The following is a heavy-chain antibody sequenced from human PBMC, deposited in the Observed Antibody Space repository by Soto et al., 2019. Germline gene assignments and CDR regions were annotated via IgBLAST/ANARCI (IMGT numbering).Heavy chain of an antibody. CDR3: ARGPYDFWSGDPDYYYYYMDV. CDR2: IYYSGSA. J-gene: IGHJ6*03. V-gene: IGHV4-59*08. Sequence: ASETLSLTCTVSGGSISSYYWSWIRQPPGKGLEWIGYIYYSGSANYNPSLKSRVTISVDTSKNQFSLKLSSVTAADTAVYYCARGPYDFWSGDPDYYYYYMDVWGKGTTVTVSS. CDR1: GGSISSYY. D-gene: IGHD3-3*01.